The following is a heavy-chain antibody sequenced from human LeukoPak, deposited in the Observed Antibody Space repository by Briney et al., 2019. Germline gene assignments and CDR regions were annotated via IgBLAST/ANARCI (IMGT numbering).Heavy chain of an antibody. Sequence: LQTLSLTCAISGDSVSSNSVTWNWIRQSPSRGLEWLGRTYYRSTWYNDYAVSVRGRITVNPDTSKNQFSLHLNSVTPEDTAVYYCARRLTQYDCFDPWGQGILVTVSS. J-gene: IGHJ5*02. D-gene: IGHD2-2*01. CDR1: GDSVSSNSVT. CDR2: TYYRSTWYN. CDR3: ARRLTQYDCFDP. V-gene: IGHV6-1*01.